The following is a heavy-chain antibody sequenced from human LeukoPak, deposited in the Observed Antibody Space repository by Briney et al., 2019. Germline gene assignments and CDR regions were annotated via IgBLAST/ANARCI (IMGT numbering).Heavy chain of an antibody. CDR1: GFTFSSYA. D-gene: IGHD2-21*02. J-gene: IGHJ4*02. CDR3: SKNEAVVTASSSSH. V-gene: IGHV3-23*01. CDR2: ISGSGGRT. Sequence: GGSLRLSCAASGFTFSSYAMTWVRQAPGKGLEWVSGISGSGGRTHYADSVKGRFTISRDNTKNTLCLQMNRLRAEDTAVYYCSKNEAVVTASSSSHWGQGTLVTVSS.